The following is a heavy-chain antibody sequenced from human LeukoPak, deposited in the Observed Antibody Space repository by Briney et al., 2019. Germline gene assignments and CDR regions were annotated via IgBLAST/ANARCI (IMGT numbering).Heavy chain of an antibody. V-gene: IGHV4-59*01. CDR1: GGSISSYY. Sequence: PSETLSLTCTVSGGSISSYYWSWIRQPPGKGLEWIGYIYYSGSTNYNPSLKSRVTISVDTSKNQFSLKLSSVTAADTAVYYCARDLKSYWYFDLWGRGTLVTVSS. J-gene: IGHJ2*01. CDR2: IYYSGST. CDR3: ARDLKSYWYFDL.